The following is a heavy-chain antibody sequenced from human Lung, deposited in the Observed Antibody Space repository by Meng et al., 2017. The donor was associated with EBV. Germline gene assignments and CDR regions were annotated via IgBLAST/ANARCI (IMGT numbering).Heavy chain of an antibody. Sequence: QVQLQQWGAGLLKPSETLSLTCAVYGGSFRGHFWNWIRQPPGKGLEWIGYIYYSGTTDYSPSLKSRVTISVDRSKSQFSLTLSSVTAADTAVYYCARGHSSGNNYYNGLDVWGQGTTVTVSS. CDR1: GGSFRGHF. D-gene: IGHD3-22*01. J-gene: IGHJ6*02. V-gene: IGHV4-34*01. CDR3: ARGHSSGNNYYNGLDV. CDR2: IYYSGTT.